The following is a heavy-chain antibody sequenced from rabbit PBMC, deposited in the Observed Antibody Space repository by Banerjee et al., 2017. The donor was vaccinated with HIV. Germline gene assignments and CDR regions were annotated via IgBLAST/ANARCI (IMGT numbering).Heavy chain of an antibody. D-gene: IGHD4-2*01. J-gene: IGHJ4*01. CDR2: IYTGSGSA. CDR1: GFSFSSSYY. CDR3: ARDAGYAGSNL. V-gene: IGHV1S45*01. Sequence: QEQLVESGGGLVQPEGSLTLTCTASGFSFSSSYYMCWVRQAPGKGLEWIGCIYTGSGSAYCASWTKGRFTFTKTSSTTVTLQMTSLTAADTATYFCARDAGYAGSNLWGPGTLVTVS.